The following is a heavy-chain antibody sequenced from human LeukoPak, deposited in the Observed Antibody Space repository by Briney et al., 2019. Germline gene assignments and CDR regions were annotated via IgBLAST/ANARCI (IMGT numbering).Heavy chain of an antibody. J-gene: IGHJ4*02. D-gene: IGHD6-13*01. CDR3: ARGTSIPASGTGTPFDY. CDR1: GGSFSGYS. Sequence: PSETLSLTCAVYGGSFSGYSWSWIRQPPGQGLEWIGEINHSGSTNYNSSLKSRVTISVDTSKNQFSLKLTSVTAADTAVYYCARGTSIPASGTGTPFDYWGQGTLVTVSS. CDR2: INHSGST. V-gene: IGHV4-34*01.